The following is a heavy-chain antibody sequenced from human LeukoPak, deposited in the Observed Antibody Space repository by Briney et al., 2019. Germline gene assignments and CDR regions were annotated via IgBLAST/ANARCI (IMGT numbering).Heavy chain of an antibody. CDR3: GRDGQGSTPLDY. V-gene: IGHV3-74*01. CDR2: ISADGSST. CDR1: GFTFNSHW. J-gene: IGHJ4*02. Sequence: GALRLSCAASGFTFNSHWMHWVRQAPGRGLAWVSGISADGSSTRYADSVNGRFTISRDNDKNTLYLQMNSLRAEDTAVYYCGRDGQGSTPLDYWGQGTLVTVSS. D-gene: IGHD1-26*01.